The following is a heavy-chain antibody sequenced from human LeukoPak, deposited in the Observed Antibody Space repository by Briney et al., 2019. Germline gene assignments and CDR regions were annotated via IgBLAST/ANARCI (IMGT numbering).Heavy chain of an antibody. Sequence: GGSLRLSCAASGFTFSSYAMSWVRQAPGKGLEWVSAISGSGGSTYYADSVKGGFTISRDNAKNTLYLQMNSLRAEDTAVYYCAKDAPVNIVVVPAANSWGQGTLVTVSS. CDR2: ISGSGGST. V-gene: IGHV3-23*01. J-gene: IGHJ4*02. D-gene: IGHD2-2*01. CDR3: AKDAPVNIVVVPAANS. CDR1: GFTFSSYA.